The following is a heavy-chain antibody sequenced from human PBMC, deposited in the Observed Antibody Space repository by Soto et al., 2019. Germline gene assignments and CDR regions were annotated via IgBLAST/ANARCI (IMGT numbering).Heavy chain of an antibody. D-gene: IGHD3-22*01. V-gene: IGHV3-30*18. CDR3: AKDLTYYYDSSGYWAHYGMDV. Sequence: PAGSLRLSCAASGFTFGSYGMHWVRQAPGKGLEWVAVISYDGSNKYYADSVKGRFTISRDNSKNTLYLQMNSLRAEDTAVYYCAKDLTYYYDSSGYWAHYGMDVWGQGTTVTVSS. CDR2: ISYDGSNK. CDR1: GFTFGSYG. J-gene: IGHJ6*02.